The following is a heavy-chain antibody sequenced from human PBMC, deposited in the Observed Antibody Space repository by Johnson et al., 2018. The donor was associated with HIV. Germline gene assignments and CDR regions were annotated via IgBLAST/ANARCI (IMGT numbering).Heavy chain of an antibody. CDR2: LYTDGKT. CDR1: GLSVSSNF. D-gene: IGHD6-19*01. J-gene: IGHJ3*02. Sequence: VQLVESGGGLVQPGGSLRLSCAASGLSVSSNFMSWVRQAPGKGLEWVSLLYTDGKTYYANFAEGRFTISRDNAKNSLSLQMISLRAEDTAIYYCARGSLSGWFPPDALDIWGQGTMVTVSS. CDR3: ARGSLSGWFPPDALDI. V-gene: IGHV3-66*01.